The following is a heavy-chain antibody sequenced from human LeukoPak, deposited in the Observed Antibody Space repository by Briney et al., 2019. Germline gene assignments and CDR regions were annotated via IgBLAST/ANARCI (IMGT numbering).Heavy chain of an antibody. CDR2: IYTSGST. Sequence: SETLSLTCAVYGGSFSGYYWSWIRQPAGKGLEWIGRIYTSGSTNYNPSLKSRVTISVDTSKNQFSLKLSSVTAADTAVYYCARDRAGYNWGYYYYMDVWGKGTTVTVSS. CDR3: ARDRAGYNWGYYYYMDV. V-gene: IGHV4-4*07. J-gene: IGHJ6*03. CDR1: GGSFSGYY. D-gene: IGHD5-24*01.